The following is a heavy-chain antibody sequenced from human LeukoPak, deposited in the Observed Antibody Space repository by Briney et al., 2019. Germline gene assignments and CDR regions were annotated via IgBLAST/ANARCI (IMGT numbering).Heavy chain of an antibody. CDR2: ISSDGSNK. V-gene: IGHV3-30-3*01. CDR1: GLGFSSYA. J-gene: IGHJ5*01. D-gene: IGHD6-6*01. Sequence: PGGSLRLSCAAPGLGFSSYAMNWVRQAPGKGLEWVAVISSDGSNKFYADSVKGRFTVSRDNSKNTLYLQMNSLRVEDTAVYYCARDNDTDYSSSPGWFDSWGQGTLVTVSS. CDR3: ARDNDTDYSSSPGWFDS.